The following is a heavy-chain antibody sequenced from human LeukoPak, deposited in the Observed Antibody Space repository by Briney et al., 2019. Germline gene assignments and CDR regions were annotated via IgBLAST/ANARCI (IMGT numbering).Heavy chain of an antibody. Sequence: GGPLRLSCGASGFTFRSSGMHWVRQAPGKGLKWVAVISYDGSNKYYADSVKGRFTISRDNSKNTLYLQMTSLRAEDTAVYYCAKEAPAVGSYFDYWGQGTLVTVSS. V-gene: IGHV3-30*18. CDR1: GFTFRSSG. D-gene: IGHD6-19*01. CDR3: AKEAPAVGSYFDY. J-gene: IGHJ4*02. CDR2: ISYDGSNK.